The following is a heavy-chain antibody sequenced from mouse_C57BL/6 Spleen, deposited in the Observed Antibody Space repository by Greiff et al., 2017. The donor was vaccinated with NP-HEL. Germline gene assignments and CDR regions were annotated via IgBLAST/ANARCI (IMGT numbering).Heavy chain of an antibody. V-gene: IGHV1-69*01. CDR3: ARRSNYGDYFDY. D-gene: IGHD2-5*01. CDR2: IDPSDSYT. CDR1: GYTFTSYW. J-gene: IGHJ2*01. Sequence: QVQLQQPGAELVMPGASVKLSCKASGYTFTSYWLHWVKQRPGQGLEWIGEIDPSDSYTNYNQKFKGKSTLTVDKSSSTAYMQLSSLTSEDSAVYYCARRSNYGDYFDYWGQGTTLTVSS.